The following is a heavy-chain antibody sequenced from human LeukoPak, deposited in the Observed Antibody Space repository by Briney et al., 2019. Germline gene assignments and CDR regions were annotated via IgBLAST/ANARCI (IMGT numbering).Heavy chain of an antibody. V-gene: IGHV3-23*01. J-gene: IGHJ4*02. Sequence: PGRSLRLSCAASGFTFSSYAMSWVRQAPGKGLEWVSAISGSGGSTYYADSVKGRFTISRDNSKNTLYLQMNSLRAEDTAVYYCAKGALVVVAATLHLFDYWGQGTLVTVSS. CDR2: ISGSGGST. CDR3: AKGALVVVAATLHLFDY. D-gene: IGHD2-15*01. CDR1: GFTFSSYA.